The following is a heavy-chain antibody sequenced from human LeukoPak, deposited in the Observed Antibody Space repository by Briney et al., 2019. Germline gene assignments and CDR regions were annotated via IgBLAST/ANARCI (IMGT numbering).Heavy chain of an antibody. J-gene: IGHJ4*02. CDR3: ARDQAPFDY. CDR1: GYSFTSYG. CDR2: ISGYTGNP. Sequence: ASVKVSCKASGYSFTSYGMTWLRQAPGQGLEWMGWISGYTGNPKYAQKVQGRVTMTTDTSTTTAYMELRSLRSDDTAMYYCARDQAPFDYWGQGTLVTVSS. V-gene: IGHV1-18*01.